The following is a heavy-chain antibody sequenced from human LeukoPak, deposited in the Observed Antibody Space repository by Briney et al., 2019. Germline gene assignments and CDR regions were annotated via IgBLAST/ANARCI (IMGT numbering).Heavy chain of an antibody. CDR1: GFTFSSYG. Sequence: PGGSLRLSCAASGFTFSSYGMHWVRQAPGKGLEGVAVISYDGSNKYYADSVKGRFTISRDNSKNTLYLQMNSLRAEDTAVYYCAKIGSSTSKLVIRGNWFDPWGQGTLVTVSS. CDR2: ISYDGSNK. CDR3: AKIGSSTSKLVIRGNWFDP. D-gene: IGHD2-2*01. V-gene: IGHV3-30*18. J-gene: IGHJ5*02.